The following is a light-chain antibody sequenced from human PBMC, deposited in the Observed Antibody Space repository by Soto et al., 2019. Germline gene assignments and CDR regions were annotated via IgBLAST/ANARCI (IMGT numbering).Light chain of an antibody. CDR3: CSYAGSNTWV. CDR1: SSDVGSYNY. J-gene: IGLJ3*02. Sequence: QSALTQPRSVSGSPGQSVTISCTGTSSDVGSYNYVSWYQQHPGKAPKLMICDVNRRPSGVPDRFSGAKSGNTATLTISGLQADDEGDYYCCSYAGSNTWVFGGGTQLTVL. V-gene: IGLV2-11*01. CDR2: DVN.